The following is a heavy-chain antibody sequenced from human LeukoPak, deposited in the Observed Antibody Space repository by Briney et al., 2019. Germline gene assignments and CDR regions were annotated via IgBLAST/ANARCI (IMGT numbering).Heavy chain of an antibody. J-gene: IGHJ4*02. CDR3: ARGARADSSGYCDY. CDR2: IWYDGSDK. CDR1: GFTFSSYG. Sequence: GGSLRLSCAASGFTFSSYGMHWLRQAPGKALEWVAVIWYDGSDKYYADSVKGRFTISRDNSKNTLYLQLNSLRDEDTAVYHCARGARADSSGYCDYWGQGILVTVSS. D-gene: IGHD3-22*01. V-gene: IGHV3-33*01.